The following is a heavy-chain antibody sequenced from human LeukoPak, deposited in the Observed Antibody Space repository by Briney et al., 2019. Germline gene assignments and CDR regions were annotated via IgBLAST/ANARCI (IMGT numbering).Heavy chain of an antibody. CDR2: IVVGSGNT. D-gene: IGHD3-3*01. CDR3: ARHNYDFWSGYGHYYMDV. Sequence: SVKVSCKASGFTFTSSAMQWVRQARGQRLEWIGWIVVGSGNTNYAQKFQERVTITRDMSTSTAYMELSSLRSEDTAVYYCARHNYDFWSGYGHYYMDVWGKGTTVTVSS. V-gene: IGHV1-58*02. J-gene: IGHJ6*03. CDR1: GFTFTSSA.